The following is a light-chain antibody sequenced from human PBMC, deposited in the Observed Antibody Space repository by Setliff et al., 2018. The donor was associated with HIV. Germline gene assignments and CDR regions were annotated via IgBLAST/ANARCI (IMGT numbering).Light chain of an antibody. J-gene: IGKJ2*01. CDR3: QQYNDHRAYT. V-gene: IGKV1-5*03. Sequence: DIQMTQSPSTLSASVGDRVTITCRASQSISSWLAWYQQKPGKAPKLLIYKASSLESGVPSRFSGSGSGTEFTLTISSLQPDDFATYYCQQYNDHRAYTFGQGTKVDIK. CDR1: QSISSW. CDR2: KAS.